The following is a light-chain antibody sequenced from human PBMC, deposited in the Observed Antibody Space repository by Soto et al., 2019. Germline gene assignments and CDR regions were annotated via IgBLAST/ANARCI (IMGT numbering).Light chain of an antibody. CDR2: DAS. V-gene: IGKV1-33*01. Sequence: DIQMTQSPSSLSASVGDRVTITCQASQDISNYLNWYQQKPGKAPKLLIYDASNLETGVPSRFSGSGSGTDFTFTIRSLQPEDIATYYCQPYDNLPLTFDG. CDR1: QDISNY. CDR3: QPYDNLPLT. J-gene: IGKJ4*01.